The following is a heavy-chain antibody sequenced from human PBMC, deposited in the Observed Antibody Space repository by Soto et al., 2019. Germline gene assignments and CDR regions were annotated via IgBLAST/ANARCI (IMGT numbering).Heavy chain of an antibody. D-gene: IGHD2-2*01. J-gene: IGHJ6*02. CDR3: AGVPWTYQRYFYYYGLDV. Sequence: SETLSLTCTVSGGPIRSDGHYWTWIRQHPGKGLEWIGHIYHSGTTQYNPSLRSRVNISIDTSKSQFSLRLSSVTAADTAVYYCAGVPWTYQRYFYYYGLDVWGQGTTVTVSS. CDR1: GGPIRSDGHY. V-gene: IGHV4-31*03. CDR2: IYHSGTT.